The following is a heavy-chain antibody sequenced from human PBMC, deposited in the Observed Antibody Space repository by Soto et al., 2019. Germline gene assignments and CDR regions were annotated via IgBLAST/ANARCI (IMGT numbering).Heavy chain of an antibody. V-gene: IGHV1-69*13. Sequence: SVKVSCKASGGTFSSYAISWVRQALGQGLEWMGGIIPIFGTANYAQKFQGRVTITADESTSTAYMELSSLRSEDTAVYYCAREEPKNYDFWSGRRVWFDPWGQGTLVTVSS. D-gene: IGHD3-3*01. CDR3: AREEPKNYDFWSGRRVWFDP. CDR1: GGTFSSYA. CDR2: IIPIFGTA. J-gene: IGHJ5*02.